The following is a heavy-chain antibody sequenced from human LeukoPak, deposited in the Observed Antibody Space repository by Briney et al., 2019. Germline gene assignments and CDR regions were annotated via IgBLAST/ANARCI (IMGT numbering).Heavy chain of an antibody. CDR3: ARDLAYSRLDY. CDR2: INPDGNKK. V-gene: IGHV3-7*01. CDR1: GLTFSSSW. Sequence: GGSLRLSYAASGLTFSSSWMDWGRQATGKGLEWVASINPDGNKKYSADSVKGRFTISRDNAENSLYLQMNSLRVEDTAFYYCARDLAYSRLDYWGQGMLVTVSS. J-gene: IGHJ4*02. D-gene: IGHD5-18*01.